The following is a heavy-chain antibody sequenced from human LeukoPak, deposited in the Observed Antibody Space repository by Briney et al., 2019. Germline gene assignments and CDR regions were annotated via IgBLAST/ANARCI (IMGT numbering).Heavy chain of an antibody. Sequence: ASVKVSCKASGYTFTSYYMHWVRQAPGQGLEWMGIINPSGGSTSYAQKFQGRVTMTRDTSTSTVYMELSSLRSEDTAVYYCARGLDSRIAVAGAEYYFDYWGQGTLVTVSS. V-gene: IGHV1-46*01. D-gene: IGHD6-19*01. J-gene: IGHJ4*02. CDR3: ARGLDSRIAVAGAEYYFDY. CDR2: INPSGGST. CDR1: GYTFTSYY.